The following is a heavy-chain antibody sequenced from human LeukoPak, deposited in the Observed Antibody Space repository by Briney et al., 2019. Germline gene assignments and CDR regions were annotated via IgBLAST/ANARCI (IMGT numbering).Heavy chain of an antibody. CDR3: TNGYSLISGYASNWFDP. J-gene: IGHJ5*02. V-gene: IGHV3-23*01. CDR2: IRGSGGST. Sequence: GGSLRLSCAASGFTFSSYGMSWVRQAPGKGLEWVSAIRGSGGSTYYADAVKGRFTISRDNSKNTLYLQIDLLGDEDTAVYYCTNGYSLISGYASNWFDPWGEGTLVTVSS. CDR1: GFTFSSYG. D-gene: IGHD3-22*01.